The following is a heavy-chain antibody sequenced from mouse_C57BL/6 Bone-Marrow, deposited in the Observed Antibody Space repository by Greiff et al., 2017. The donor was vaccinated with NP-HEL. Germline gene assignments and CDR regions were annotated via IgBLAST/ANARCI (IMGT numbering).Heavy chain of an antibody. V-gene: IGHV3-6*01. CDR3: ARVSWFDF. CDR1: GYSITSGYY. CDR2: ISYDGSN. J-gene: IGHJ3*01. Sequence: EVQLQQPGPGLVKPSQSLSLTCSVTGYSITSGYYWNWIRQFPGNKLEWMGYISYDGSNNYNPTLKNRISMTHDTSKNQFFLKLNSVTTEDTATCYCARVSWFDFWGQGTMVTVSA.